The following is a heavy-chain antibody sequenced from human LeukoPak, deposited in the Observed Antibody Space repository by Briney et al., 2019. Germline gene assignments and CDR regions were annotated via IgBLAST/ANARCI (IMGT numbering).Heavy chain of an antibody. D-gene: IGHD2-8*01. Sequence: GGSLRLSCVASGFIFSSYEMIWVRQAPGKGLEWVSTISDSGGITYYADSVKGRFTISRDNSENTLYLQMNSLRVEDTAVYYCAKVPLSRRCYDYWGQGTLVTVSS. CDR2: ISDSGGIT. J-gene: IGHJ4*02. V-gene: IGHV3-23*01. CDR3: AKVPLSRRCYDY. CDR1: GFIFSSYE.